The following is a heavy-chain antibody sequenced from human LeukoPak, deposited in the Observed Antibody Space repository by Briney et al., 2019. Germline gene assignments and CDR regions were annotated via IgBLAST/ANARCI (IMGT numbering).Heavy chain of an antibody. D-gene: IGHD6-13*01. J-gene: IGHJ1*01. CDR3: ARAAAGKVFQH. Sequence: SETLSLTCTVSGGSITNDYWNWIRQSSGKQLEWIGSIHYSGTINYSPSLKSRITISLDTSKNQFSLKLSSVTAADTAVYYCARAAAGKVFQHWGQGTLVTVSS. CDR2: IHYSGTI. V-gene: IGHV4-59*12. CDR1: GGSITNDY.